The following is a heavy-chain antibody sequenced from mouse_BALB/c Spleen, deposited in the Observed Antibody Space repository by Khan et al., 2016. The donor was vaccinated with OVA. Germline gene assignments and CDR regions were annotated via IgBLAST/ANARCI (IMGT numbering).Heavy chain of an antibody. CDR2: ISSTGSYT. J-gene: IGHJ3*01. CDR1: GFAFNSYD. V-gene: IGHV5-9*02. Sequence: EVQLVESGGGLVKPGGSLKLSCEVSGFAFNSYDMSWVRQTPDKRLEWVATISSTGSYTYYPDSVTGRFTISSDTARNTLYLQMSSLRTEDTALYYCTRPSYYGNPWFTYWGQGTLVTVSA. D-gene: IGHD2-10*01. CDR3: TRPSYYGNPWFTY.